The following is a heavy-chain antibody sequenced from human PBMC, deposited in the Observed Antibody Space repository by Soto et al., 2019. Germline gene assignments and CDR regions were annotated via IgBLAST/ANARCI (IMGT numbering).Heavy chain of an antibody. CDR2: INHSGST. CDR3: ARVRVVVGATFPDY. D-gene: IGHD1-26*01. Sequence: SETLSLTCAVYGGSFSGYYWSWIRQPPGKGLEWIGEINHSGSTNYNPSLKSRVTISVDTSKNQFSLKLSSVTAADTAVYYCARVRVVVGATFPDYWGQGTLVTVSS. J-gene: IGHJ4*02. V-gene: IGHV4-34*01. CDR1: GGSFSGYY.